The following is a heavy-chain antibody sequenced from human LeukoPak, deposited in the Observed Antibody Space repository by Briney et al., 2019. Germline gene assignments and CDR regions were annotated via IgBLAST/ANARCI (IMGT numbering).Heavy chain of an antibody. Sequence: GESLKISCKGSGYSFTNSWIGWVRQMHGKGLEWMGIIYLGDSDTRYSTSFKAHFIISADKSIRNGFLQWTTLKASARPCYSFAIQEDGSGIPWGQGTLVTVSS. CDR1: GYSFTNSW. CDR2: IYLGDSDT. CDR3: AIQEDGSGIP. J-gene: IGHJ5*02. V-gene: IGHV5-51*01. D-gene: IGHD3-10*01.